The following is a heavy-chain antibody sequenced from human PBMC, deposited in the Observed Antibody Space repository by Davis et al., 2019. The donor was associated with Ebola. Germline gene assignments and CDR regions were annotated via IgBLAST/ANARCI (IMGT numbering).Heavy chain of an antibody. D-gene: IGHD6-19*01. CDR1: GFTVSSNY. J-gene: IGHJ4*02. Sequence: GESLKISCAASGFTVSSNYMSWVRQAPGKGLEWVSVIYSGGSTYYADSVKGRFTISRDSSKNTLYLQMNSLRAEDTGVYYCAKGWLADFDYWGQGTLVTVSS. CDR3: AKGWLADFDY. CDR2: IYSGGST. V-gene: IGHV3-53*01.